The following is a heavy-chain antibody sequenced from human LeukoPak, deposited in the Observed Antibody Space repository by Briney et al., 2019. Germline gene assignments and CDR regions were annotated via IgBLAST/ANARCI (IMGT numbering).Heavy chain of an antibody. V-gene: IGHV3-66*01. D-gene: IGHD2-15*01. Sequence: GGSLRLSCAASGFTDSSNYMSWVRRAPGKGLEWVSVIYSDDSTYYADSVKGRFTISRDNSKNTLYLQMNSLRAEDTAVYYCARVQGSGQPRWYWGQGTLVTVSS. CDR3: ARVQGSGQPRWY. CDR2: IYSDDST. J-gene: IGHJ4*02. CDR1: GFTDSSNY.